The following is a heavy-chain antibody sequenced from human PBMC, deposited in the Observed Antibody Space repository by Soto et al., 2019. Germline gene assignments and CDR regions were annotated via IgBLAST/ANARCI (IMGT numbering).Heavy chain of an antibody. V-gene: IGHV3-7*03. CDR3: ARSGVVITNKGVKKNIFFDY. D-gene: IGHD3-22*01. J-gene: IGHJ4*02. CDR1: GFTFSSYW. CDR2: IKQDGSEK. Sequence: HPGGSLRLSCAASGFTFSSYWMSWVRQAPGKGLEWVANIKQDGSEKYYVDSVKGRFTISRDNAKNSLYLQMNSLRAEDTAVYYCARSGVVITNKGVKKNIFFDYWGQGTLVTVSS.